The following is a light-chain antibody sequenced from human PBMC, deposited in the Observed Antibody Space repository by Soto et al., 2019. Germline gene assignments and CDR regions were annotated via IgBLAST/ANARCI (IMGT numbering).Light chain of an antibody. Sequence: DIQMTQSPSTPSAPVGDRVTITCRASQSISSWLAWYQQKPGKAPKLRIYDASSLERGVPSRFSGSGSGTEFTLTISSLQPDDFAAYYCQQYNSYSFTFGPGTKVDIK. CDR3: QQYNSYSFT. CDR1: QSISSW. CDR2: DAS. J-gene: IGKJ3*01. V-gene: IGKV1-5*01.